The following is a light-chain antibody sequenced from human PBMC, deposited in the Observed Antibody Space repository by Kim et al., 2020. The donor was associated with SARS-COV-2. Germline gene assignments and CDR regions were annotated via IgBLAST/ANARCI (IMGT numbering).Light chain of an antibody. Sequence: SSELTQDPAVSVALGQTVRITCQGDSLRSYYASWYQQKPGQAPVLVIYGKNNRPSGIPDRFSGSSSGNTASLTITGAQAEDEADYYCNSWDSSGNPFVFGTGTKVTVL. CDR3: NSWDSSGNPFV. V-gene: IGLV3-19*01. CDR1: SLRSYY. CDR2: GKN. J-gene: IGLJ1*01.